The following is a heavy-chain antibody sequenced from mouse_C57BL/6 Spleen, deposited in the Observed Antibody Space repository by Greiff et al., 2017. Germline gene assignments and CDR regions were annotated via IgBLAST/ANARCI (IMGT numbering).Heavy chain of an antibody. V-gene: IGHV1-22*01. CDR1: GYTFTDYN. Sequence: EVQLQQSGPELVKPGASVKMSCKASGYTFTDYNMHWVKQSHGKSLEWIGYINPNNGGTSYNQKFKGKATLTVNKSSSTAYMELRSLTSEDSAVYYCARGLPLTAGFAYWGQGTLVTVSA. J-gene: IGHJ3*01. CDR2: INPNNGGT. D-gene: IGHD1-2*01. CDR3: ARGLPLTAGFAY.